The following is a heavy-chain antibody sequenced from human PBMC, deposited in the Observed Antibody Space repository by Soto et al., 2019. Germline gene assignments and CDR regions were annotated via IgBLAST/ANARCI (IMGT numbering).Heavy chain of an antibody. CDR3: AHGSCSSADCYPNPYLDY. J-gene: IGHJ4*02. V-gene: IGHV2-5*02. Sequence: QITLKESGPTLVKPTQTLTLTCTFSGFSLSTTAEGGGWIRQPPGKALEWLALIYWDDDERYSPSLKSRLTINKDTSKNQVVLTVTNVDPVDTATYYCAHGSCSSADCYPNPYLDYWGQGILVTVSS. D-gene: IGHD2-2*01. CDR1: GFSLSTTAEG. CDR2: IYWDDDE.